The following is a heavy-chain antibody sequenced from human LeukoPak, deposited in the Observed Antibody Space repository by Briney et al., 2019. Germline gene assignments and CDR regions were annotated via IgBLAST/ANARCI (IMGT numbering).Heavy chain of an antibody. Sequence: SETLSLTCTVSGGSTSSGDYYWSWIRQPPGKGLEWIGYIYYSGSTYYNPSLKSRVTISVDTSKNQFSLKLSSVTAADTAVYYCARSLVGATGYYYYYYMDVWGKGTTVTVSS. CDR1: GGSTSSGDYY. V-gene: IGHV4-30-4*08. CDR2: IYYSGST. J-gene: IGHJ6*03. D-gene: IGHD1-26*01. CDR3: ARSLVGATGYYYYYYMDV.